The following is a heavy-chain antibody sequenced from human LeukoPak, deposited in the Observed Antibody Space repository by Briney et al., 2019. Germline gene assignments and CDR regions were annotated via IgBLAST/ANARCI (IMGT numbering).Heavy chain of an antibody. Sequence: PSETLSLTCTISGGSITTYYWTWIRQPAGKGLEWIGRILTSGKTNYNPSLESRVTMSADTSKNQFSLILNSVTAADTAVYYCAIGRPRNATRLDDGYDFWGQGTMVTVSS. V-gene: IGHV4-4*07. CDR2: ILTSGKT. CDR1: GGSITTYY. J-gene: IGHJ3*01. CDR3: AIGRPRNATRLDDGYDF. D-gene: IGHD1-1*01.